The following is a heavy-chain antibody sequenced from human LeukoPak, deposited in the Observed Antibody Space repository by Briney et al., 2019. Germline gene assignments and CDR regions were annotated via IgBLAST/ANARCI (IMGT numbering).Heavy chain of an antibody. D-gene: IGHD3-10*01. Sequence: ASVKVSCKASGYTFTGYYMHWVRQAPGQGLEWMGWINPNSGGTNYAQKFQGRVTMTRDTSISTAYVELSRLRSDDTAVYYCARYYGSGRYVDYWGQGTLVTVSS. CDR3: ARYYGSGRYVDY. CDR2: INPNSGGT. V-gene: IGHV1-2*02. J-gene: IGHJ4*02. CDR1: GYTFTGYY.